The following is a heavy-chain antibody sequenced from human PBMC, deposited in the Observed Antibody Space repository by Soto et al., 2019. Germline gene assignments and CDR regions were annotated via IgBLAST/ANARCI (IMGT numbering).Heavy chain of an antibody. V-gene: IGHV1-18*01. CDR3: ARLEPWPANWFDP. CDR2: ISAYNGNT. D-gene: IGHD1-1*01. J-gene: IGHJ5*02. Sequence: GQGLEWMGWISAYNGNTNYAQKLQGRVTMTTDTSTSTAYMELRGLRSDDTAVYYCARLEPWPANWFDPWGQGTLVTVSS.